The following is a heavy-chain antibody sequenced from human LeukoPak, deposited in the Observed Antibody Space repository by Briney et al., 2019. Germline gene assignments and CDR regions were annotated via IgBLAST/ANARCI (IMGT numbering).Heavy chain of an antibody. CDR2: IYYSGST. CDR1: GGSISSSSYY. J-gene: IGHJ4*02. V-gene: IGHV4-39*07. D-gene: IGHD6-13*01. Sequence: SETLSLTCTVSGGSISSSSYYWGWIRQPPGKGLEWIGSIYYSGSTYYNPSLKSRVTISVDTSKNQFSLKLSSVTAADTAVYYCARFGRFSSGYSSSWYPLDYWGQGTLVTVSS. CDR3: ARFGRFSSGYSSSWYPLDY.